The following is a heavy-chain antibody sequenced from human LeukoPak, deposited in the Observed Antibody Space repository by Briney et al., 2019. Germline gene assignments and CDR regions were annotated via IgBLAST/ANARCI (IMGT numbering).Heavy chain of an antibody. CDR3: VAAAGTGWFDP. Sequence: EASVKVSCKASGYTFTSYYMHWVRQAPGQGLEWMGIINPSGGSTSYAQKFQGRVTMTRDMSTSTVYMELSSLRSEDTAVYHCVAAAGTGWFDPWGQGTLVTVSS. D-gene: IGHD6-13*01. V-gene: IGHV1-46*01. J-gene: IGHJ5*02. CDR1: GYTFTSYY. CDR2: INPSGGST.